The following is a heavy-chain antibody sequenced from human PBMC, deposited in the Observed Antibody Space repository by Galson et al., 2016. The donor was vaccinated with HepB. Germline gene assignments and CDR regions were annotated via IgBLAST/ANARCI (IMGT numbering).Heavy chain of an antibody. CDR1: GFTFSGYG. CDR2: DSMDGRRK. Sequence: SLRLSCAASGFTFSGYGMHWVRQAPGKGLEWVAADSMDGRRKWYAESVEGRFTISRDNFNNMLYLQMSSLIPDDTAVYFCAKSHEYCPPVGCSVDYWGQGTLVSVSS. D-gene: IGHD2/OR15-2a*01. CDR3: AKSHEYCPPVGCSVDY. V-gene: IGHV3-30*18. J-gene: IGHJ4*02.